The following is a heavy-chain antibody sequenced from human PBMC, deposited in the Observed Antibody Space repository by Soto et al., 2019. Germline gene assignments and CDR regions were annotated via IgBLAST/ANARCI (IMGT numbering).Heavy chain of an antibody. V-gene: IGHV1-18*01. CDR2: IRAFNGNT. CDR3: ARDRGVAPPVAGNTHYFYSMDV. D-gene: IGHD6-19*01. CDR1: GYSFTNYG. J-gene: IGHJ6*03. Sequence: QDQLVQSGAEVKKPGASVTVSCKASGYSFTNYGITWVRQAPGQGLEWLGWIRAFNGNTPYAQQVQGRVTMTTDASMSTAYMELRSLRSDDTAVYYCARDRGVAPPVAGNTHYFYSMDVWGKGTTVTVSS.